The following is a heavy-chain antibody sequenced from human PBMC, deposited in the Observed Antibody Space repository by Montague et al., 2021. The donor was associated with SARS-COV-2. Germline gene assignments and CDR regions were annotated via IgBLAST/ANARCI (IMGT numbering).Heavy chain of an antibody. J-gene: IGHJ5*02. CDR1: GDSMRSSY. D-gene: IGHD3-16*02. CDR2: TYYSGVA. V-gene: IGHV4-59*13. Sequence: SETLSLTCTVSGDSMRSSYWNWIRQPPGEGLEYIGYTYYSGVANYNPSLRSRVTISLDTSKNQFSLNLRSVTAADTAVYYCARSVVGGTYRHTRWFDPWGQGTLVTVFS. CDR3: ARSVVGGTYRHTRWFDP.